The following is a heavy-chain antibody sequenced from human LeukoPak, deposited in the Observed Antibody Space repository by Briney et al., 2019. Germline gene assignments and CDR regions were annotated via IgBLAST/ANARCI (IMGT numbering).Heavy chain of an antibody. D-gene: IGHD6-13*01. Sequence: PSETLSLTCAVYGGSFSGYYWSWIRQPPGKGLEWIGEINHSGSTNYNPSLKSRVTISVDTSKNQFSLKLSSVTAADTAVYYCARVGYSSSWYFTVSPRGLCFDYWGQGTLVTVSS. J-gene: IGHJ4*02. CDR3: ARVGYSSSWYFTVSPRGLCFDY. CDR2: INHSGST. V-gene: IGHV4-34*01. CDR1: GGSFSGYY.